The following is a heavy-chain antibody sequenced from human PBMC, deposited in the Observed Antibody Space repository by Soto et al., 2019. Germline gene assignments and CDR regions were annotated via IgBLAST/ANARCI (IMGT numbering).Heavy chain of an antibody. J-gene: IGHJ6*02. D-gene: IGHD2-8*02. CDR3: ATLVRPGYYYYGMDV. CDR1: GGSFSGYY. CDR2: INHSGST. Sequence: QVQLQQWGAGLLKPSETLSLTCAVYGGSFSGYYWSWIRQPPGQGLEWIGEINHSGSTNYNPSLTGRVSISVDTSKNQFSLKLSSVTAADTAVYYCATLVRPGYYYYGMDVWGQGTTVTVSS. V-gene: IGHV4-34*01.